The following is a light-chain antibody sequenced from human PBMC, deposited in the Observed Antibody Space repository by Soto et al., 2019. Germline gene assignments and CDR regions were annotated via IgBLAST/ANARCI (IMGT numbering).Light chain of an antibody. CDR2: GAS. V-gene: IGKV3-15*01. Sequence: EIVLTQSPATLSFSPGDRVTLSCRASQSVDINLAWYQQKAGQAPRLLVYGASTKATDMPGRFSGRGSGTEFTLTINNLQSGDFAVYYRPQYRHWPRTSGQGTQVEIX. CDR3: PQYRHWPRT. J-gene: IGKJ1*01. CDR1: QSVDIN.